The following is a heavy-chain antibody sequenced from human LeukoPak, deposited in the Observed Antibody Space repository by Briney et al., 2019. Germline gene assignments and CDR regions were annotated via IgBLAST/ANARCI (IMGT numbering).Heavy chain of an antibody. Sequence: PAETLSLTCAVYGASFSGYYWSWIRQPPGKGLEWIGAINHSGSTNYNPSLKSGFPTSVNTPKNQLSLQRSSVTAADKAAYYYARGLNRPYDYVGGSYRYSWFDPWGQGTLVTVSS. V-gene: IGHV4-34*01. CDR3: ARGLNRPYDYVGGSYRYSWFDP. J-gene: IGHJ5*02. CDR1: GASFSGYY. D-gene: IGHD3-16*02. CDR2: INHSGST.